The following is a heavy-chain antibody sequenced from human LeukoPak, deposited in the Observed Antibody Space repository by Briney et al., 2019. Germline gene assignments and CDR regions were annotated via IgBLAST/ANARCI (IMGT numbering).Heavy chain of an antibody. CDR2: ISGSGGST. V-gene: IGHV3-23*01. J-gene: IGHJ4*02. D-gene: IGHD5-18*01. CDR3: AREYSYGTGYYFDY. Sequence: GGSLRLSCAASGFTFSSYAMGWVRQAPGKGLEWVSAISGSGGSTYYADSVKGRFTISRGNSKNTLYLQMNSLRAEDTAVYYCAREYSYGTGYYFDYWGQGTLVTVSS. CDR1: GFTFSSYA.